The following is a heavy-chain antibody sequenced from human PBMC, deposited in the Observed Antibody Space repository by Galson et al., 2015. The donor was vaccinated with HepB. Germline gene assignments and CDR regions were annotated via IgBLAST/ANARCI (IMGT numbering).Heavy chain of an antibody. Sequence: SVKVSCKASGYTFTSYGISWVRQAPGLGLEWMGWISAYNGNTNYAQKLQGRVTMTTDTSTSTAYMELRSLRSDDTAVYYCARDQGCSSTSCPPPRLDPWGQGTLVTVSS. J-gene: IGHJ5*02. CDR3: ARDQGCSSTSCPPPRLDP. CDR1: GYTFTSYG. CDR2: ISAYNGNT. D-gene: IGHD2-2*01. V-gene: IGHV1-18*01.